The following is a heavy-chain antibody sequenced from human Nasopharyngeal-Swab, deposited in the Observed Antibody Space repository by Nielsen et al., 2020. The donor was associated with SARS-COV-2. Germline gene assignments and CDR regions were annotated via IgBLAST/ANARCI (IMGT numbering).Heavy chain of an antibody. CDR2: ISSSTTYI. Sequence: GGSLRLSCAASGFTFSHYAMHWVRQAPGKGLEWVSSISSSTTYIYYADSVKGRFTISRDNAKNSLYLQMNSLRAEDTAVYYCARDGLDYDFWSAYFMDVWGQGTTVTVSS. D-gene: IGHD3-3*01. J-gene: IGHJ6*02. V-gene: IGHV3-21*01. CDR1: GFTFSHYA. CDR3: ARDGLDYDFWSAYFMDV.